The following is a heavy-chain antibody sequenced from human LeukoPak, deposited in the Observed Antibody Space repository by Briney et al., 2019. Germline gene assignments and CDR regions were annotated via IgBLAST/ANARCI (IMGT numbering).Heavy chain of an antibody. J-gene: IGHJ4*02. V-gene: IGHV4-59*01. CDR1: GGSICNSN. D-gene: IGHD3-16*01. CDR2: IYYSRRVST. CDR3: ARLRPSGMGGGFDY. Sequence: PSETLSLTCADPGGSICNSNWSWVPHPPRKRLERMGHIYYSRRVSTNYNPSLKNWVTISVDPSKNHFSLKLSSGTAADTAVYYCARLRPSGMGGGFDYWGQGTLVTVSS.